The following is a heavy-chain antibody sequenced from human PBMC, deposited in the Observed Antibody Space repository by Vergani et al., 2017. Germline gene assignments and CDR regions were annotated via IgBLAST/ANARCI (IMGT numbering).Heavy chain of an antibody. V-gene: IGHV4-59*01. Sequence: QVQLQESGPGLVKPSETLSLTCTVSGGSISSYYWSWIRQPPGKGLEWIGYIYYSGSTNYNPSLKSRVTISVDTSKNQFSLKLSSVTAADTAVYYCARVAARENNYNWLDPWGQGTLVTVSS. D-gene: IGHD6-6*01. CDR3: ARVAARENNYNWLDP. CDR1: GGSISSYY. CDR2: IYYSGST. J-gene: IGHJ5*02.